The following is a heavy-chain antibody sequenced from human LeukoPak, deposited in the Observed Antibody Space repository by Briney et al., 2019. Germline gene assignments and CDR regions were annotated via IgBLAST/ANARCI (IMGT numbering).Heavy chain of an antibody. CDR1: GFTFSSYA. J-gene: IGHJ3*02. CDR2: ISGSGGST. V-gene: IGHV3-23*01. Sequence: GGSLRLSCAASGFTFSSYAMSWVRQAPGKGLEWVSAISGSGGSTYYADSVKGRFTISRDNSKNTLYLQMNSLRAEDTAVYYCARALHYGDYRVGAFDIWGQGTMVTVSS. CDR3: ARALHYGDYRVGAFDI. D-gene: IGHD4-17*01.